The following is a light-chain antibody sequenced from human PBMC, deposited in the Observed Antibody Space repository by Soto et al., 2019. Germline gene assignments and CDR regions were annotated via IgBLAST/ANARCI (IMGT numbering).Light chain of an antibody. Sequence: EIVLTQSPGTLSLSPGERATLSCRASQSVSSYLGWYQQKPGQAPRLLIYDASKRATGIPARFSGSGSGTEFTLTISSLEPEDFAVYYCQQRTNWPLTFGGGTKVEIK. CDR2: DAS. J-gene: IGKJ4*01. CDR1: QSVSSY. CDR3: QQRTNWPLT. V-gene: IGKV3-11*01.